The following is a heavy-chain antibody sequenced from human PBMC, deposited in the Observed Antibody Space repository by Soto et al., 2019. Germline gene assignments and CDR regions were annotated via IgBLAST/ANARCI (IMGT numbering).Heavy chain of an antibody. CDR2: ISAYNGNT. CDR3: ARDLAKDTYYDFWSGYIYDYYYMDV. CDR1: GYTFTSYV. V-gene: IGHV1-18*01. J-gene: IGHJ6*03. Sequence: ASVKVSCKASGYTFTSYVISWVRQAPGQGLEWMGWISAYNGNTNYAQKLQGRVTMTTDTSTSTAYMELRSLRSDDTAVYYCARDLAKDTYYDFWSGYIYDYYYMDVWGKGTTVTVSS. D-gene: IGHD3-3*01.